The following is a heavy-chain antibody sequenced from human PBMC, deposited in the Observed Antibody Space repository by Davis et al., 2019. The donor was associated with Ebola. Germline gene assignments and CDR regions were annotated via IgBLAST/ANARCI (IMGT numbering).Heavy chain of an antibody. V-gene: IGHV4-39*01. Sequence: MPSETLSLTCTVSGGSISNYYWGWIRQPPGKGLEWIGSIYYSGSTYYNPSLKSRVTISVDTSKNQFSLKLSSVTAADTAVYYCARLVSGSYRLDYWGQGTLVTVSS. J-gene: IGHJ4*02. CDR2: IYYSGST. D-gene: IGHD1-26*01. CDR3: ARLVSGSYRLDY. CDR1: GGSISNYY.